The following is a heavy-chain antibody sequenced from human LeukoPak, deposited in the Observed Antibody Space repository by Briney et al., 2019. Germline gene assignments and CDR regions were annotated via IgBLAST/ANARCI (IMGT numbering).Heavy chain of an antibody. CDR3: AKSGYNRFDY. Sequence: GGSLRLSCAASGFTFSSSAMGWVRQAPGKGLEWVSSISGSGSGGSTYYADSVKGRFTISRDNSKNTLYLQMNSLRAEDTAVYYCAKSGYNRFDYWGQGTLVTVSS. J-gene: IGHJ4*02. V-gene: IGHV3-23*01. CDR1: GFTFSSSA. CDR2: ISGSGSGGST. D-gene: IGHD5-24*01.